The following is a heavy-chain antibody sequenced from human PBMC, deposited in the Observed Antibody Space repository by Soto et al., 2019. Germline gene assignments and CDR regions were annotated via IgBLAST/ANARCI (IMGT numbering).Heavy chain of an antibody. CDR2: INPNSGGT. CDR1: GYTFTGYY. J-gene: IGHJ6*02. Sequence: ASVKVSCKASGYTFTGYYMHCVRQAPGQGLEWMGWINPNSGGTNYAQKFQGWVTMTRDTSISTAYMELSRLRSDDTAVYYCARDGKGDTAMDYYYYYYGMDVWGQGTTVTVSS. V-gene: IGHV1-2*04. CDR3: ARDGKGDTAMDYYYYYYGMDV. D-gene: IGHD5-18*01.